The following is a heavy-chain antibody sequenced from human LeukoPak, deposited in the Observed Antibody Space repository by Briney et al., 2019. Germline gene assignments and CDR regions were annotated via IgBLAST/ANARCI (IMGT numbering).Heavy chain of an antibody. J-gene: IGHJ4*02. V-gene: IGHV3-30*01. CDR1: GIIFSNYA. Sequence: GSPRLSCAASGIIFSNYAMHWVRQAPGKGLEWVALISSDGSKTYHADSVKGRFSISRDNSKNTLYLQLNSLRAEDTSVYYCARDSTYWYDSGSSGPHYFDYWGQGTLVTVSS. CDR3: ARDSTYWYDSGSSGPHYFDY. CDR2: ISSDGSKT. D-gene: IGHD3-10*01.